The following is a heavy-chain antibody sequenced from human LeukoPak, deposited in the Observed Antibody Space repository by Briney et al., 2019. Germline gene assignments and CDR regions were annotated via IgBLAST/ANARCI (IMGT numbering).Heavy chain of an antibody. D-gene: IGHD2-2*01. Sequence: GGSLRLSCAASGFTFSSNAMGWVRQAPGKGLDWDSSISGDGHTTFYADSVKGRFTISRDNSKNTLYLQMNSLRAEDTAVYYCAKSGQDIVVVPAAGDYYYYYMDVWGKGTTVTVSS. CDR3: AKSGQDIVVVPAAGDYYYYYMDV. J-gene: IGHJ6*03. CDR1: GFTFSSNA. CDR2: ISGDGHTT. V-gene: IGHV3-23*01.